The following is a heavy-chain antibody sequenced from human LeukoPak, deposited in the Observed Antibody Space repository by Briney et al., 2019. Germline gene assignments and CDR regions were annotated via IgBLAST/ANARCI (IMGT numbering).Heavy chain of an antibody. CDR2: INHSGST. J-gene: IGHJ4*02. CDR3: ARGDSSSWARN. V-gene: IGHV4-34*01. Sequence: SETLSLTCAVYGGSFSGYYWSWIRQPPGKGLEWIGEINHSGSTNYNPSLKSRVTISVDTSKNQFSLKLSSVTAADTAVYYCARGDSSSWARNWGQGTLVAVSS. CDR1: GGSFSGYY. D-gene: IGHD6-13*01.